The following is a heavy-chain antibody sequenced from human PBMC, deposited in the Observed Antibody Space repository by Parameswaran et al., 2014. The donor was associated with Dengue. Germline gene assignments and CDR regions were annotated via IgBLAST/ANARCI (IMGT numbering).Heavy chain of an antibody. J-gene: IGHJ4*02. Sequence: RWIRQPPGKGRGVDWVHLLQWEHLLQPVLKSRVTISVDTSKNQFSLKLSSVTAADTAVYYCARAVVVPAARPFDYWGQGTLVTVSS. V-gene: IGHV4-30-4*01. CDR2: LLQWEH. D-gene: IGHD2-2*01. CDR3: ARAVVVPAARPFDY.